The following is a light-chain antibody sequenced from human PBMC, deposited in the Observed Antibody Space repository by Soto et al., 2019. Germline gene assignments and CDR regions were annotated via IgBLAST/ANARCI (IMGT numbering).Light chain of an antibody. J-gene: IGLJ1*01. Sequence: QLVLTQSPSASASLVSSVKLTCTLSSGHSSYAIAWHQHQQEKGPRYLMKLNSDGSHSKGDRIPDRFSVSSSGAERYLTISSLQSEDEANYYCQTWGTGIKVFGTGTKLTVL. V-gene: IGLV4-69*01. CDR2: LNSDGSH. CDR1: SGHSSYA. CDR3: QTWGTGIKV.